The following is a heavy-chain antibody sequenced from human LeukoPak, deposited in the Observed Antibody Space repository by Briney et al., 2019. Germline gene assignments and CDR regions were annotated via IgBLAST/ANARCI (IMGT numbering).Heavy chain of an antibody. J-gene: IGHJ4*02. CDR3: ARGRRGGYYFFFDY. V-gene: IGHV4-34*01. Sequence: SETLSLTCAVYGGSFSGSYWSWIRQPPGKGLEWIGEINHSGSTNYNPSLKSRVTISVDTSKNQFSLKLSSVTAADTAVYYCARGRRGGYYFFFDYWGQGTLVTVSS. CDR1: GGSFSGSY. CDR2: INHSGST. D-gene: IGHD3-22*01.